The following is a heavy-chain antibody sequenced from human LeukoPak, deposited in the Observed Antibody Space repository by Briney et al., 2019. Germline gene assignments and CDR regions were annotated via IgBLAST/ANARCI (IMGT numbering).Heavy chain of an antibody. CDR1: GGSFSGYY. Sequence: SETLSLTCAVYGGSFSGYYWSWIRQPPGKGLEWIGEINHSGSTNYNPSLKSRVTISVDTSKNQFSLKLSSVTAADTAVYYCARLDSGYDFWGVDYWGLGTLVTVSS. V-gene: IGHV4-34*01. D-gene: IGHD5-12*01. CDR3: ARLDSGYDFWGVDY. J-gene: IGHJ4*02. CDR2: INHSGST.